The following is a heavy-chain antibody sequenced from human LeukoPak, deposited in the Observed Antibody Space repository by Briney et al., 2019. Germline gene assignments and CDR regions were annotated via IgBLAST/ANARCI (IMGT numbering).Heavy chain of an antibody. CDR2: IVGSGGST. CDR3: AKPKSGSYPGYYFDY. Sequence: GGSLRLSCAASGFTFSSYAMSWIRQAPGKGLEWVSAIVGSGGSTYYVDSVKGRFTISRDYSKNTLYLQMNSLRAEDTAVYYCAKPKSGSYPGYYFDYWGQGTLVTVSS. V-gene: IGHV3-23*01. CDR1: GFTFSSYA. D-gene: IGHD1-26*01. J-gene: IGHJ4*02.